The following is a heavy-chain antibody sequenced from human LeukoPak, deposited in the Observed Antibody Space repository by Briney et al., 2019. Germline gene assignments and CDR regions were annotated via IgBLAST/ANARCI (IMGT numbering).Heavy chain of an antibody. CDR2: ISHDGSVT. V-gene: IGHV3-74*03. J-gene: IGHJ4*02. Sequence: GGSLRLSCVGSGFPFSDYVMNWVRQVPGKGLVWVSRISHDGSVTSYEDSVKGRFTISRDNAKNSLYLQMNSLRAEDTAVYYCARDGVGATLGVGDYWGQGTLVTVSS. D-gene: IGHD1-26*01. CDR3: ARDGVGATLGVGDY. CDR1: GFPFSDYV.